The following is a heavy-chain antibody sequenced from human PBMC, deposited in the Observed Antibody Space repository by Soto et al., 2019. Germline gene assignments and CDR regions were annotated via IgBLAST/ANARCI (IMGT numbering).Heavy chain of an antibody. V-gene: IGHV1-18*01. J-gene: IGHJ4*02. Sequence: ASVKVSCKASGYTFTSYGISWVRQAPGQGLEWMGWISAYNGNTNYAQKLQGSVTMTTDTSTSTAYMELRSLRSDDTAVYYCAGAMFFYSSFDYWGQGTLVTVSS. CDR1: GYTFTSYG. D-gene: IGHD6-13*01. CDR2: ISAYNGNT. CDR3: AGAMFFYSSFDY.